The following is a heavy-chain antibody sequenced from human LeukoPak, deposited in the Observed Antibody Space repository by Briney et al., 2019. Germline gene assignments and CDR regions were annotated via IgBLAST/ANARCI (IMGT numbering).Heavy chain of an antibody. J-gene: IGHJ5*02. D-gene: IGHD3-9*01. V-gene: IGHV3-9*01. CDR1: GFTFDDYA. CDR2: ISWNSGSI. Sequence: GGSLRLSCAASGFTFDDYAMHWVRQAPGKGLEWVSGISWNSGSIGYADSVKGRSTISRDNAKNSLYLQMNSLGAEDTALYYCAKSPYYDILTGYYMFDPWGQGTLVTVSS. CDR3: AKSPYYDILTGYYMFDP.